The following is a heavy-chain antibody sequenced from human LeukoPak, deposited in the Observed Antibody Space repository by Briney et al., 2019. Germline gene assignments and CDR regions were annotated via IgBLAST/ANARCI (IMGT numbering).Heavy chain of an antibody. J-gene: IGHJ4*02. Sequence: SETLSLTCAVYGGSFSGYYWSWIRQPPGKGLEWIGEIYHSGGTNYNPSLKSRVTISVDTPKNQFSLKLSSVTAADTAVYYCARRYTNYAPLDYWGQGTLVTVSS. D-gene: IGHD1-1*01. V-gene: IGHV4-34*01. CDR3: ARRYTNYAPLDY. CDR1: GGSFSGYY. CDR2: IYHSGGT.